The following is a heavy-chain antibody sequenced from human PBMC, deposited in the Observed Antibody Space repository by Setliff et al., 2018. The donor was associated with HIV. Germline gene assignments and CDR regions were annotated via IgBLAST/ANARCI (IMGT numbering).Heavy chain of an antibody. D-gene: IGHD6-25*01. CDR3: ARGIQQPLLEKYDI. CDR2: IHFSGRT. Sequence: PSETLSLTCTVSGGSISSSTYYWGWIRQPPGKGLEWIGNIHFSGRTYYNPSLKSRVTVSVDPSKNQFSLKLSSVTAADTAVYYCARGIQQPLLEKYDIWGQGTMVTVSS. J-gene: IGHJ3*02. CDR1: GGSISSSTYY. V-gene: IGHV4-39*01.